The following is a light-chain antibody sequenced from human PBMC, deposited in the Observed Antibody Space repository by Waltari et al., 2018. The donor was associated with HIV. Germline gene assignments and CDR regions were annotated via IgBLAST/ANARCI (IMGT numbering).Light chain of an antibody. Sequence: QSVLTQPPSVSAAPGQTVTISCSGSSPNIGSNRVFWYQQLPGTAPKLLIYDNTQRPSGIPDRFSGSKSGTSATLGITGLQTGDEADYYCGTWDSSLSAVLFGGGTKLTVL. V-gene: IGLV1-51*01. CDR3: GTWDSSLSAVL. CDR1: SPNIGSNR. CDR2: DNT. J-gene: IGLJ2*01.